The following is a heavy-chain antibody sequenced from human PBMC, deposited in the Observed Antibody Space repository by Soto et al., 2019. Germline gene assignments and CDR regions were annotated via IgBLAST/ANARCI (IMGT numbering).Heavy chain of an antibody. CDR3: ARGRSYGSGSYYNPDDAFDI. Sequence: GGSLRLSCAASGFTFSSYSMNWVRQAPGKGLEWVSSISSSSSYIYYADSVKGRFTISRDNAKNSLYLQMNSLRAEDTAVYYCARGRSYGSGSYYNPDDAFDIWGQGTMVTVSS. CDR2: ISSSSSYI. V-gene: IGHV3-21*01. CDR1: GFTFSSYS. J-gene: IGHJ3*02. D-gene: IGHD3-10*01.